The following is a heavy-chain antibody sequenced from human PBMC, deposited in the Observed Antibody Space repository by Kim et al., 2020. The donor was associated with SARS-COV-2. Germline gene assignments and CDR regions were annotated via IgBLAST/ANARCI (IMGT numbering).Heavy chain of an antibody. CDR3: AKDLGSHGLGATLST. CDR2: ISSSGEKT. V-gene: IGHV3-23*01. Sequence: GGSLRLSCGASGFTFSNHAMSWVRQAPGKGLEWLSFISSSGEKTNYAGSVKGRFTISRDSSKNMVYLQMNNLRVDDTAIYYCAKDLGSHGLGATLSTWG. CDR1: GFTFSNHA. D-gene: IGHD3-16*01. J-gene: IGHJ1*01.